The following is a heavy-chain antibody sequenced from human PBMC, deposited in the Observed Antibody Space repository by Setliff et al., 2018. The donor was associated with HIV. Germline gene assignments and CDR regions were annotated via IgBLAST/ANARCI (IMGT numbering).Heavy chain of an antibody. Sequence: GESLKISCKGSKYSLSTYWIGWVRQMPGKGLEWMGIIYPGDSDTIYSPSFQGHITISADKSICTAYLRWSSLKASDSAIYYCATSDYGGNSGHFQHWGQGTLVTVSS. D-gene: IGHD4-17*01. CDR2: IYPGDSDT. CDR3: ATSDYGGNSGHFQH. V-gene: IGHV5-51*01. CDR1: KYSLSTYW. J-gene: IGHJ1*01.